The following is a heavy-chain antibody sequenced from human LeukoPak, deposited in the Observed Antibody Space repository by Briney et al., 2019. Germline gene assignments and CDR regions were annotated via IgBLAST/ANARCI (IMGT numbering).Heavy chain of an antibody. CDR1: GYTFTSYY. J-gene: IGHJ3*02. V-gene: IGHV1-46*01. Sequence: GASVKVSCKASGYTFTSYYMHWVRQAPGQGLEWMGIINPSGGSTSYAQKFQGRVTMTRDTSTSTVYMELSSLRSEDTAVYYCARDRGGWVPLRAFDIWGQGTMVTVSS. D-gene: IGHD2-15*01. CDR2: INPSGGST. CDR3: ARDRGGWVPLRAFDI.